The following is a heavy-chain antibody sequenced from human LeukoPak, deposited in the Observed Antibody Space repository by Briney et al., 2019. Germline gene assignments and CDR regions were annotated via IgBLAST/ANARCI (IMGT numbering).Heavy chain of an antibody. CDR1: GFTFGDYA. J-gene: IGHJ3*02. CDR2: IRSKAYGGTI. Sequence: GGSLRLSCKASGFTFGDYAMSWVRQAPGKGLEWVGFIRSKAYGGTIEYAASVKGRFTISRDDSKSIAYLQMNSLKTEDTAVYYCTRVRYFDWLLNGGAFDIWGQGTMVTVSS. CDR3: TRVRYFDWLLNGGAFDI. D-gene: IGHD3-9*01. V-gene: IGHV3-49*04.